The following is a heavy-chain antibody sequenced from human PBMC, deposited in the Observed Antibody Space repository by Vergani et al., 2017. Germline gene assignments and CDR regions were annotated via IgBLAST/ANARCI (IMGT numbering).Heavy chain of an antibody. CDR2: IDPSDSYT. CDR1: GYSFTSSW. CDR3: ARQAHDYVWGSYRYSAHFDY. V-gene: IGHV5-10-1*03. D-gene: IGHD3-16*02. J-gene: IGHJ4*02. Sequence: EVQLVQSGAEVKKPGESLRISCKGSGYSFTSSWISWVRQMPGKGLEWMGRIDPSDSYTNYSPSLQGHVTISADKSISTAYLQWSSLKASDTAMYYCARQAHDYVWGSYRYSAHFDYWGQGTLVTVSS.